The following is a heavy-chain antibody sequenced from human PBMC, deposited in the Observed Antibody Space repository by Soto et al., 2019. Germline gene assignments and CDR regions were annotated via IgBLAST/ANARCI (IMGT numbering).Heavy chain of an antibody. J-gene: IGHJ4*02. V-gene: IGHV4-4*02. CDR3: ARLVYDTRLNYMYFDF. CDR2: IFHDGTA. CDR1: GVSISSGNW. D-gene: IGHD3-10*01. Sequence: SETLSLTCAVSGVSISSGNWWTWVRQPPQRGLEYIGEIFHDGTANYYPSFERRVAISVDTSKNQFSLKLTSVTAADTAIYFCARLVYDTRLNYMYFDFWGQGTLVTVSS.